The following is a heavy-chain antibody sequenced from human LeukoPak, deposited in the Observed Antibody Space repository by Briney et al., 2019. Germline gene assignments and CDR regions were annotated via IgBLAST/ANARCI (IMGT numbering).Heavy chain of an antibody. D-gene: IGHD2-2*01. CDR2: INHSGST. V-gene: IGHV4-34*01. CDR3: ARGRDIVVVPAAMNDY. CDR1: GGSFCGYY. Sequence: SETLSLTCAVYGGSFCGYYWSWIRQPPGKGLEWIGEINHSGSTNYNPSLKSRVTISVDTSKNQFSLKLSSVTAADTAVYYCARGRDIVVVPAAMNDYWGQGTLVTVSS. J-gene: IGHJ4*02.